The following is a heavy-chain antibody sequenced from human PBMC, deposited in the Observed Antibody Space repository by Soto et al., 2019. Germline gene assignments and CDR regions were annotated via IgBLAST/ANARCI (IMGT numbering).Heavy chain of an antibody. CDR2: IWYDGSNK. Sequence: PGGSLRLSCAASGFSFSSYGMHWVRQAPGKGLDWVAVIWYDGSNKYYAESVKGRFTISRDNSKNTLCMQMNSLTVEDTAVYYCARAQYTGSYFDACDVWGQGTMVTVSS. CDR1: GFSFSSYG. D-gene: IGHD1-26*01. J-gene: IGHJ3*01. CDR3: ARAQYTGSYFDACDV. V-gene: IGHV3-33*03.